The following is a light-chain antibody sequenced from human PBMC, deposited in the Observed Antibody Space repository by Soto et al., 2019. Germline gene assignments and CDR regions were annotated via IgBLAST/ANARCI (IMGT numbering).Light chain of an antibody. Sequence: AIQMTQSPSSLSASVGDRVTITCRASQAIRNDLGWYQQRPGQAPKVLIYAASNLQSGVPSRFRGSGSGTDFTLTISSLQPEDFATYYCLQDYSYPRTFGQGTKVEI. CDR1: QAIRND. CDR2: AAS. J-gene: IGKJ1*01. CDR3: LQDYSYPRT. V-gene: IGKV1-6*01.